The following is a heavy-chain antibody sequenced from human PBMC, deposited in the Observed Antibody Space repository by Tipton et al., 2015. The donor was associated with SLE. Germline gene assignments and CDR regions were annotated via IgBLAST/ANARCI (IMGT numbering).Heavy chain of an antibody. CDR3: ASAQGPDAFDI. V-gene: IGHV7-4-1*02. Sequence: QSGAEVKKPGASVKVSCKASGYTFISYVMNWVRQAPGQGLEWMGWINTNTGNPTYAQGFTGRFVFSLDTSVSTTYLQISSLQAEDTAVYYCASAQGPDAFDICGRWITVTISS. J-gene: IGHJ3*02. CDR1: GYTFISYV. CDR2: INTNTGNP.